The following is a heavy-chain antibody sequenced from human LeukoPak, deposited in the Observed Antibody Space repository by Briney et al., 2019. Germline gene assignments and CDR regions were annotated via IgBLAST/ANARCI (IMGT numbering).Heavy chain of an antibody. V-gene: IGHV4-59*01. D-gene: IGHD3-10*01. Sequence: SETLSLTCTVSGGSISSYYWSWIRQPPGKGLEWIGYIYYSGSTNYNPSLKSRVTISVDTSKNQFSLKLSSVTAADTAEYYCARVRVQYYFDYWGQGTLVTVSS. CDR2: IYYSGST. CDR3: ARVRVQYYFDY. J-gene: IGHJ4*02. CDR1: GGSISSYY.